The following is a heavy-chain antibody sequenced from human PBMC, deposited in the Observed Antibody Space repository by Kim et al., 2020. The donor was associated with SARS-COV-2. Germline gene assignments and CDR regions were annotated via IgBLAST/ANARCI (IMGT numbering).Heavy chain of an antibody. CDR2: ISSSSSYT. V-gene: IGHV3-11*06. D-gene: IGHD3-22*01. CDR1: GFTFSDYY. CDR3: ARRARDSSGYPGGVDAFDI. J-gene: IGHJ3*02. Sequence: GGSLRLSCAASGFTFSDYYMSWIRQAPGKGLEWVSYISSSSSYTNYADSVKGRFTISRDNAKNSLYLQMNSLRAEDTAVYYCARRARDSSGYPGGVDAFDIWGQGTMVTVSS.